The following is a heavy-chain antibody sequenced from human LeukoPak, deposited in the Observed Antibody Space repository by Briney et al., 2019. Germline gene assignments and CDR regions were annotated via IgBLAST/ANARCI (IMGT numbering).Heavy chain of an antibody. CDR3: ATLLMFRGVFDY. Sequence: ASVKVSCKVSGYTLTELSMHWVRQAPGKGLEWMGGFDPEDGETIYAQKFQGRVTMTEDTSTDTAYMELSSLRSEDTAVYYCATLLMFRGVFDYWGQGTLVTVSS. CDR1: GYTLTELS. D-gene: IGHD3-10*01. CDR2: FDPEDGET. J-gene: IGHJ4*02. V-gene: IGHV1-24*01.